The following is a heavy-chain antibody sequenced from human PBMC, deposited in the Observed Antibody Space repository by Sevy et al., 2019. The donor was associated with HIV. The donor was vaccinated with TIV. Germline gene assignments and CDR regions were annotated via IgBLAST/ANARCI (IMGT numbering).Heavy chain of an antibody. CDR3: AKITVGYYYDSSGYLFDY. V-gene: IGHV3-21*01. CDR2: ISSSSSYI. Sequence: GGSLRLSCAASGFTFSSYSMNWVRQAPGKGLEWVSSISSSSSYIYYADSVKDRFTISRDNAKNSLYLQMNSLRAEDTAVYYCAKITVGYYYDSSGYLFDYWGQGTLVTVSS. J-gene: IGHJ4*02. CDR1: GFTFSSYS. D-gene: IGHD3-22*01.